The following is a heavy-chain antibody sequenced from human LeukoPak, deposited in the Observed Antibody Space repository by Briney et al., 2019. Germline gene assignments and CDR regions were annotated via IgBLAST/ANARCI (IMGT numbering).Heavy chain of an antibody. J-gene: IGHJ4*02. CDR3: ARVVYSSSWYAQYYFDY. Sequence: GASVKVSCKASGYTFTGYYIHWVRQAPGQGLEWMGWINTNTGNPTYAQGFTGRFVFSLDTSVSTAYLQISSLKAEDTAVYYCARVVYSSSWYAQYYFDYWGQGTLVTVSS. D-gene: IGHD6-13*01. V-gene: IGHV7-4-1*02. CDR2: INTNTGNP. CDR1: GYTFTGYY.